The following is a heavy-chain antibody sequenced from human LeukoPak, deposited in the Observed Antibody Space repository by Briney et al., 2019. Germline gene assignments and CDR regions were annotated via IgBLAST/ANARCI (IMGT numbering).Heavy chain of an antibody. CDR2: ISGSGGST. D-gene: IGHD3-22*01. J-gene: IGHJ4*02. V-gene: IGHV3-23*01. CDR3: AKESTRHYYDSSRGVRY. CDR1: GFTFSSYA. Sequence: GGSLRLSCAASGFTFSSYAMSWVRQAPGKGLEWVSAISGSGGSTYYADSVKGRFTISRDNSKNTLYLQMNSLRAEDTAVYYCAKESTRHYYDSSRGVRYWGQGTLVTVSS.